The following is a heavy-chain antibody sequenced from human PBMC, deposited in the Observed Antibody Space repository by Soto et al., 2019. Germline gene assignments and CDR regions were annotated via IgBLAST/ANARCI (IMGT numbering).Heavy chain of an antibody. Sequence: GGSLRLSCEASGFTFNNYAIAWVRQAPGKGLEWVSGITSSGGSTYYADSVKGRFTISRDNSKNTLYLQMNSLRAEDTAVYYCAKDKGEYYDYIWGSYPYGQSLFDYRGQGTLVTLPS. V-gene: IGHV3-23*01. J-gene: IGHJ4*02. CDR3: AKDKGEYYDYIWGSYPYGQSLFDY. CDR2: ITSSGGST. CDR1: GFTFNNYA. D-gene: IGHD3-16*01.